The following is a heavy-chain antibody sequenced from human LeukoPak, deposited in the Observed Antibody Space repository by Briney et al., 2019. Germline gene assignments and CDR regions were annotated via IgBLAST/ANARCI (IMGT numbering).Heavy chain of an antibody. V-gene: IGHV3-11*01. CDR1: GGSFSGYY. D-gene: IGHD3-16*01. J-gene: IGHJ4*02. CDR3: ARDRSKGD. CDR2: ISSSGSTI. Sequence: PSETLSLTCAVYGGSFSGYYWSWIRQAPGKGLEWVSYISSSGSTIYYADSVKGRFTISRDNAKNSLYLQMNSLRAEDTAVYYCARDRSKGDWGQGTLVTVSS.